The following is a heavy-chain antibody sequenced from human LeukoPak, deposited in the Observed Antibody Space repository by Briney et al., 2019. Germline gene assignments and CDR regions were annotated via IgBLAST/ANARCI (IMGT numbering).Heavy chain of an antibody. CDR1: GFTFSSYA. D-gene: IGHD3-22*01. CDR3: ARPNYYDSSGFYYYFYGMDV. V-gene: IGHV3-30-3*01. CDR2: ISYDRSNK. J-gene: IGHJ6*02. Sequence: PGRSLRLSCAASGFTFSSYAMHWVRQAPGKGLEWVAVISYDRSNKYYADSVKGRFTISRDNSKNTLYLQINTLRADDTAVYYCARPNYYDSSGFYYYFYGMDVWGQGTTVTVSS.